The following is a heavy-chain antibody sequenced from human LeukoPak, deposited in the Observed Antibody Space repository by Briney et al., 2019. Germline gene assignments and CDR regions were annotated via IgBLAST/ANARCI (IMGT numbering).Heavy chain of an antibody. Sequence: GRSLRLSCVGSGFTFSDYAIHWVRQAPDRGLEWVAVISYDGNNKYYGDSVKGRFTISRDNSKNTLYLQMDSLRAEETAVYYCARERIAATGTGWFDPWGQGTLVTVSS. D-gene: IGHD6-13*01. CDR3: ARERIAATGTGWFDP. CDR2: ISYDGNNK. V-gene: IGHV3-30*04. CDR1: GFTFSDYA. J-gene: IGHJ5*02.